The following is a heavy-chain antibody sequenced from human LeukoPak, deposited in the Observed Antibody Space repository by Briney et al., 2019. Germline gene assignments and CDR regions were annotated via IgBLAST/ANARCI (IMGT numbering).Heavy chain of an antibody. CDR3: ARVGLRCDAFDI. V-gene: IGHV3-21*01. Sequence: GGSLRLSCAASGLTFSSYAMNWVRQAPGKGLEWVSSISSSSSYIYYADSVKGRFTISRDNAKNSLYLQMNSLRAEDAAVYYCARVGLRCDAFDIWGQGTMVTVSS. CDR1: GLTFSSYA. D-gene: IGHD5-12*01. J-gene: IGHJ3*02. CDR2: ISSSSSYI.